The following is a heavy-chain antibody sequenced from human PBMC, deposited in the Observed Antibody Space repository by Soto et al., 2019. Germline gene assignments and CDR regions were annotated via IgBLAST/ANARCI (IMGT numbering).Heavy chain of an antibody. CDR2: ISYDGSNK. CDR1: GFTFSSYA. J-gene: IGHJ4*02. Sequence: QVQLVESGGGVVQPGRSLRLSCAASGFTFSSYAMHWVRQAPGKGLEWVAVISYDGSNKYYADSVKGRFTISRDNPKNTLYLQRNSLGAEDTAVYYCARSSGSYFDYWGQGTLVTVSS. CDR3: ARSSGSYFDY. V-gene: IGHV3-30-3*01. D-gene: IGHD1-26*01.